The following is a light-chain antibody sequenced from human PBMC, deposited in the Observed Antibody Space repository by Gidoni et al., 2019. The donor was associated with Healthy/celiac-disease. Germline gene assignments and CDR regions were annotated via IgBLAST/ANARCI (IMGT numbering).Light chain of an antibody. V-gene: IGKV1-9*01. J-gene: IGKJ4*01. CDR3: QQLNSYLLT. Sequence: EIKLTPSPSFLSASVGDRVTITCRASQGISSYLAWYQQKPGKAPKLLIYAASTLQSGVPSRFSGSGSGTEFTLTISSLQPEDFATYYCQQLNSYLLTFGGGTKVEIK. CDR1: QGISSY. CDR2: AAS.